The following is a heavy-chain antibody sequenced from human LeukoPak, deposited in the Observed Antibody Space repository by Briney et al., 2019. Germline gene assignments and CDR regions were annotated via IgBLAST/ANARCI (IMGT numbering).Heavy chain of an antibody. J-gene: IGHJ4*02. CDR1: GYSIRSGYH. Sequence: TSETLSLTCAVSGYSIRSGYHWSWIRQPPGMGLEWIGSIYQSGSTYYNPSLKSRVTISVDTSKNQFSLNLSSVTAADSAVYYCARRDFDSSGYLSFYFDYWGQGTLVTVSS. CDR2: IYQSGST. V-gene: IGHV4-38-2*01. CDR3: ARRDFDSSGYLSFYFDY. D-gene: IGHD3-22*01.